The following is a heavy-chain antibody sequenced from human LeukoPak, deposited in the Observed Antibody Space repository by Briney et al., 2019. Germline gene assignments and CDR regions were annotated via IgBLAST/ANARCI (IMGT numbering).Heavy chain of an antibody. J-gene: IGHJ4*02. CDR1: GYTFTGYY. CDR3: ARDEGTYYYDSSGYYYNY. Sequence: ASVKVSCKASGYTFTGYYMHWVRQAPGQGLVWMGWINPNSGGTNYAQKFQGRVTMTRDTSISTAYMELSRLRSDDTAVYYCARDEGTYYYDSSGYYYNYWGQGTLVTVSS. D-gene: IGHD3-22*01. V-gene: IGHV1-2*02. CDR2: INPNSGGT.